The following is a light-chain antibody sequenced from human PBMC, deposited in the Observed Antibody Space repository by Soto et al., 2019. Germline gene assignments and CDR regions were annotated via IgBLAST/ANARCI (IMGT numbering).Light chain of an antibody. CDR1: SSDVGSYDR. CDR3: TSHTSSGTVI. V-gene: IGLV2-18*02. Sequence: QSVLTQPPSVSGSPGQSVTISCTGTSSDVGSYDRVSWYQQTPGTAPKLLIYEVTNRPSGVPDRFYGSRSGTTAYLTISGLQADDEVDYYCTSHTSSGTVIFGGGTKVTVL. J-gene: IGLJ2*01. CDR2: EVT.